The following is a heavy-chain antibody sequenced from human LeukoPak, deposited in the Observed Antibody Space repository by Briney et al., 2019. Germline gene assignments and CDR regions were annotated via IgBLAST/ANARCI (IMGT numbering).Heavy chain of an antibody. CDR3: ARTPYGDFTRVMDY. J-gene: IGHJ4*02. D-gene: IGHD4-17*01. Sequence: ASVKVSCKASGGTFSSYAISWVRQAPGQGLEWMGRIIPILGIANYAQKFQGRVTITADKSTSTACMELSSLRSEDTAVYYCARTPYGDFTRVMDYWGQGTLVTVSS. V-gene: IGHV1-69*04. CDR1: GGTFSSYA. CDR2: IIPILGIA.